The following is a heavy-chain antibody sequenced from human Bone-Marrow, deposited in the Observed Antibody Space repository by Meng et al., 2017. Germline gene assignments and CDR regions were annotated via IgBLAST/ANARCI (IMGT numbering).Heavy chain of an antibody. J-gene: IGHJ6*02. Sequence: SVKVSCKASGGTFSSYTISWVRQAPGQGLEWMGRIIPIFGTANYAQKFQGRVTITTDESTSTAYMELSSLRSEDTAVYYCARGLGRYCSGGSCYPSSIYGMDVWGQGTTVTVSS. D-gene: IGHD2-15*01. CDR3: ARGLGRYCSGGSCYPSSIYGMDV. CDR2: IIPIFGTA. CDR1: GGTFSSYT. V-gene: IGHV1-69*05.